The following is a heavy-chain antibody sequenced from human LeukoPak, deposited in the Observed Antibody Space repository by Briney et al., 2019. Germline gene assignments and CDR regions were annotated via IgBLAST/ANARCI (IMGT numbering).Heavy chain of an antibody. Sequence: ASVKVSCKASGGTFSSYAISWVRQAPGQGLEWMGGIIPIFGTANYAQKFQGRVTITADESTSTAYMELSSLRSEDTAVYYCARERGYCSSTSCYTSDAFDIWGQGTLVTVSS. V-gene: IGHV1-69*13. CDR1: GGTFSSYA. J-gene: IGHJ3*02. CDR3: ARERGYCSSTSCYTSDAFDI. D-gene: IGHD2-2*02. CDR2: IIPIFGTA.